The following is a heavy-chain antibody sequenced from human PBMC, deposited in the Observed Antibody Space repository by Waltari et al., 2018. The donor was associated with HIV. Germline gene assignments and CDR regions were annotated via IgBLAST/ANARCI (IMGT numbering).Heavy chain of an antibody. Sequence: EVQLVESGGGLVKPGGSLRLSCAASGFTFSSYSMNWVRQAPGKGLEWVSSISSSSSYIYYADSVKGRFTISRDNAKNSLYLQMNSLRAEDTAVYYCARPRGSGSYSPAYWGQGTLVTVSS. CDR1: GFTFSSYS. D-gene: IGHD1-26*01. CDR3: ARPRGSGSYSPAY. CDR2: ISSSSSYI. V-gene: IGHV3-21*01. J-gene: IGHJ4*02.